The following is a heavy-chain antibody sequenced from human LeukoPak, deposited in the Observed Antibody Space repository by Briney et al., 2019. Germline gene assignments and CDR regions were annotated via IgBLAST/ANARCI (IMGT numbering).Heavy chain of an antibody. Sequence: TGGSLRLSCAVSGFNFNTYSMNWVRQAPGKGPEWVSSISSTSNYIYYAESVKGRFAVSRDNAKNSLYLRMNSLRADDTAVYYCARAGDILLVSYFHYYGMDVWGQGTTVIVS. D-gene: IGHD7-27*01. CDR1: GFNFNTYS. J-gene: IGHJ6*02. CDR2: ISSTSNYI. CDR3: ARAGDILLVSYFHYYGMDV. V-gene: IGHV3-21*01.